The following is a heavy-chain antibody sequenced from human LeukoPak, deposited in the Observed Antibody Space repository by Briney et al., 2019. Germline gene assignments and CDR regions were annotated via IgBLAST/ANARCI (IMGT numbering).Heavy chain of an antibody. Sequence: GGSLRLSCAASGFTFSSHGMSWVRQAPGKGLEWVGRIKSKTDGGTTDYAAPVKGRFTISRDDSKNTLYLQMNSLKTEDTAVYYCGAPGNYFDYWGQGTLVTVSS. V-gene: IGHV3-15*01. CDR3: GAPGNYFDY. CDR2: IKSKTDGGTT. CDR1: GFTFSSHG. J-gene: IGHJ4*02. D-gene: IGHD1-14*01.